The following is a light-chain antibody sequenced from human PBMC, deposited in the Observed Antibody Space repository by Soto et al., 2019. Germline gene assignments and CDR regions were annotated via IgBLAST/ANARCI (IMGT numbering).Light chain of an antibody. CDR3: QSYDSNTVV. Sequence: NFMLTQPHSVSESLGKTVTISCTRNSGSISSNHVQWYQQRPGSAPTTVIYQNDQRPSGVPDRLSGSIDSSSNSASLTISGLKTEEEADYYCQSYDSNTVVFGGGTKRTVL. CDR2: QND. CDR1: SGSISSNH. V-gene: IGLV6-57*04. J-gene: IGLJ2*01.